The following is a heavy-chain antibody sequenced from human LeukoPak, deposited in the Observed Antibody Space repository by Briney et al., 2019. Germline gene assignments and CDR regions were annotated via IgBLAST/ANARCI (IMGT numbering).Heavy chain of an antibody. CDR2: ISSNGGST. V-gene: IGHV3-64*01. CDR1: GFTFSSYA. D-gene: IGHD3-9*01. Sequence: GGSLRLSCAASGFTFSSYAMHWVRQAPGKGLEYVSAISSNGGSTYYANSVKGRFTISRDNSKNTLYLQMGSLRAEDTAIYYCAKRGITIFPPDYWGQGTLVTVSS. CDR3: AKRGITIFPPDY. J-gene: IGHJ4*02.